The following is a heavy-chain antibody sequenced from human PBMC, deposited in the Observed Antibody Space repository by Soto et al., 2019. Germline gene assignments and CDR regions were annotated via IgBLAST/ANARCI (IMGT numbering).Heavy chain of an antibody. V-gene: IGHV6-1*01. J-gene: IGHJ3*02. CDR2: TYYRSKWYL. CDR1: GDSVSSDSVA. Sequence: LSQTLSLTCGISGDSVSSDSVAWSWIRQSPARGLEWLGRTYYRSKWYLQYAVSANTRITINPDTSKNQFSLQLNSVTPEDTAVYYCARWAHEGGAFDIWGQGTLVTVSS. CDR3: ARWAHEGGAFDI. D-gene: IGHD3-16*01.